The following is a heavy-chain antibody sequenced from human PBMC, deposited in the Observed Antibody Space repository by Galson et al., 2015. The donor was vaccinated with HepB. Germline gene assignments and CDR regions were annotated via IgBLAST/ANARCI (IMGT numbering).Heavy chain of an antibody. CDR1: GYTFTSYA. J-gene: IGHJ4*02. D-gene: IGHD3-22*01. CDR3: AGDYYYDASGLGS. V-gene: IGHV1-3*04. Sequence: SVKVSCKASGYTFTSYAIHWVRQAPGQRLEWMGWINTGNGITKYSQKFQGRVTISRDTSASTAYMELSSLRSEDTAVCYCAGDYYYDASGLGSWGQGTLVTGSS. CDR2: INTGNGIT.